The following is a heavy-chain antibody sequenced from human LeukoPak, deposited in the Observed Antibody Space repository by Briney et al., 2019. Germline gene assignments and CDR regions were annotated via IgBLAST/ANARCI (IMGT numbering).Heavy chain of an antibody. V-gene: IGHV1-58*01. CDR3: AAGGPADYRSINDYGMDF. J-gene: IGHJ6*04. Sequence: ASVKVPCKASGFTFSRSAVQWVRQARGQRLEWIGWIVVGSGNTNYAQRFQERVTITRDMSSSTAYMELSSLRSEDTAVYYCAAGGPADYRSINDYGMDFRGKGTTVTVSS. D-gene: IGHD4-11*01. CDR1: GFTFSRSA. CDR2: IVVGSGNT.